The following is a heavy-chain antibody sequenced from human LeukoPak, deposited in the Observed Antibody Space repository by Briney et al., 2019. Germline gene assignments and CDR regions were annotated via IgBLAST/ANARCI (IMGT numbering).Heavy chain of an antibody. V-gene: IGHV3-74*03. D-gene: IGHD1-26*01. J-gene: IGHJ4*02. CDR3: ARGAGIVGSTTPFDY. CDR2: INTDGTTT. Sequence: GGSLRLSCAAPGFTFSNYWMHWVRQTLGKGLVWVSRINTDGTTTYADSVKGRFTISRDNAKNTLYLQMDSLRAEDTAVYYCARGAGIVGSTTPFDYWGQGALVTVSS. CDR1: GFTFSNYW.